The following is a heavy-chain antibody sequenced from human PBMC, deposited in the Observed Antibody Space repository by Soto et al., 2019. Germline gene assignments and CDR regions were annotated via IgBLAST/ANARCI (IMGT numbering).Heavy chain of an antibody. D-gene: IGHD6-6*01. Sequence: QVQLVQSGAEVKKPGASVKVSCTASGYAPSTYYIHWVRQAPGQRLEWMGIIDPSAGSTTYAQKFQGRISMTRDTSTSTVYMELNSLRSEDTAVYYCARKYYFDYWGQGTPVIVSS. J-gene: IGHJ4*02. CDR2: IDPSAGST. V-gene: IGHV1-46*01. CDR3: ARKYYFDY. CDR1: GYAPSTYY.